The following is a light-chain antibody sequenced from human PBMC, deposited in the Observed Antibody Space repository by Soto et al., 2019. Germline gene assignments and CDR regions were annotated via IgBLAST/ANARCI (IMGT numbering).Light chain of an antibody. J-gene: IGKJ3*01. Sequence: IVMTQSPATLSVSPGDRVTLSCRASQSVSSDLAWYQQRPGQAPRLLIYGASTRATGIPARFSGSGSGTEFTLTISSLQSEDFAVYFCQQYNNWPPVTFGPGTKVDIK. V-gene: IGKV3-15*01. CDR1: QSVSSD. CDR3: QQYNNWPPVT. CDR2: GAS.